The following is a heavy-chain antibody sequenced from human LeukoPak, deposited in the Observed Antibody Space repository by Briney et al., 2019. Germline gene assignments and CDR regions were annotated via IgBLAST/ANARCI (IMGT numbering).Heavy chain of an antibody. CDR1: GFTFSSYS. CDR3: AKDARVDTAMVLYTHFDY. J-gene: IGHJ4*02. V-gene: IGHV3-23*01. Sequence: GGSLRLSRAASGFTFSSYSMNWVRQAPGKGLEWVSAISGSGGSTYYADSVKGRFTISRDNSKNTLYLQMNSLRAEDTAVYYCAKDARVDTAMVLYTHFDYWGQGTLVTVSS. D-gene: IGHD5-18*01. CDR2: ISGSGGST.